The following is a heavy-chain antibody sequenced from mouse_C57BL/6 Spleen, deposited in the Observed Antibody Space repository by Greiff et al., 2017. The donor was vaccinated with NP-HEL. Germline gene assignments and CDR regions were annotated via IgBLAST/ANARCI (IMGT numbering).Heavy chain of an antibody. V-gene: IGHV5-6*01. J-gene: IGHJ4*01. CDR2: FRGGGSYT. CDR3: ASPSGSTSYAMDY. Sequence: EVMLVESGGDLVKPGGSLKLSCAASGFTFSSYGMSWFRRPQNKRLSGFAPFRGGGSYTYYPDSVKGRFTISRDNAKNTLYLQMSSLKSEDTAMYYCASPSGSTSYAMDYWGQGTSVTVSS. D-gene: IGHD1-1*01. CDR1: GFTFSSYG.